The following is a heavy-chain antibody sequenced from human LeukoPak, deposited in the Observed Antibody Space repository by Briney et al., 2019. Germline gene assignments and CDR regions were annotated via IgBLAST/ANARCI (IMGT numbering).Heavy chain of an antibody. CDR2: IYYSGTT. V-gene: IGHV4-59*12. J-gene: IGHJ5*01. D-gene: IGHD1/OR15-1a*01. Sequence: SETLSLTCTVSGGFISSYYWSWIRQPPGKGLEWIGYIYYSGTTYFNPSLKSRVTISIDKSKNQFSLNLKSVTAADTAVYYCARRIGVRTYPRFDFWGLGTLVKVSS. CDR1: GGFISSYY. CDR3: ARRIGVRTYPRFDF.